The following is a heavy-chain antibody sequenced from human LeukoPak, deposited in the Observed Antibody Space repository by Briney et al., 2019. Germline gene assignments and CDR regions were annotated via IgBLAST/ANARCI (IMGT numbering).Heavy chain of an antibody. J-gene: IGHJ4*02. CDR3: TRQYSSSYYSDY. CDR2: LNHSGPT. V-gene: IGHV4-34*01. Sequence: SETLSPTCAVSGGSVSGFYWSWIRQPPGGGLEWIADLNHSGPTNYNPSLKSRVTISVDTSKNQFSLNPKSMPPADTAVYYCTRQYSSSYYSDYWGQGTLVTVSS. CDR1: GGSVSGFY. D-gene: IGHD6-6*01.